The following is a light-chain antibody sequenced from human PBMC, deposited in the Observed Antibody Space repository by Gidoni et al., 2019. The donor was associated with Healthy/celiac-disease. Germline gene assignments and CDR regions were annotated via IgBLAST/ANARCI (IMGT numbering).Light chain of an antibody. CDR2: GAS. V-gene: IGKV1-9*01. J-gene: IGKJ4*01. CDR3: QQFNSYPLT. Sequence: DIQLTQSPSFLSASVGDRVTITCRASQGISSYLLWQQQKPGKAPKLLIYGASTLQSGVPSRFSGSGSGTEFTLTISSLQPEDFATYYCQQFNSYPLTFGGGTKVEIK. CDR1: QGISSY.